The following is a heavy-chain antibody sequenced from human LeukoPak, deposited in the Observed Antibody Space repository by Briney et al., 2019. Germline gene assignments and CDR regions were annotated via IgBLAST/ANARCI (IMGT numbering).Heavy chain of an antibody. D-gene: IGHD6-13*01. Sequence: SETLSLTCAVYGGSFSGYYWSWIRQPPGKGLEWIGEINHSGSTNYNPSLKSRVTISVDTSKNQFSLKLSSVTAADTAVYYCAEAPHSSSWSNRRGYWFDPWGQGTLVTVSS. CDR3: AEAPHSSSWSNRRGYWFDP. CDR2: INHSGST. J-gene: IGHJ5*02. CDR1: GGSFSGYY. V-gene: IGHV4-34*01.